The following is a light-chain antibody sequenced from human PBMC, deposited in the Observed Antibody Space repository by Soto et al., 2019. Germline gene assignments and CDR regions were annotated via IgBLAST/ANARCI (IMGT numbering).Light chain of an antibody. CDR2: WAS. J-gene: IGKJ4*01. CDR1: QSVLYSSDNKNY. V-gene: IGKV4-1*01. Sequence: DIVMTQSPDSLAVSLGERATINCKSSQSVLYSSDNKNYLAWYQQKPGQPPKLLIYWASTRDSGVPDQFSGSGSGADFTLSISSRQAEDVAVYYCQQYYSTLTFVGGTKVEIK. CDR3: QQYYSTLT.